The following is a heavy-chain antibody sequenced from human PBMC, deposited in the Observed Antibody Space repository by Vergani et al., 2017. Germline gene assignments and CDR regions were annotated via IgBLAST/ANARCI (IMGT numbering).Heavy chain of an antibody. CDR1: GGSISSGDYY. CDR3: ARVRRDDSSGYYYYYGMDV. J-gene: IGHJ6*02. V-gene: IGHV4-30-4*01. D-gene: IGHD3-22*01. Sequence: QVQLQESGPGLVKPSQTLSLTCTVSGGSISSGDYYWSWIRQPPGKGLEWIGYIYYSGSTYYNPSLKSRVTISVDTSKNQFSRKLSFVTAADTAVYYCARVRRDDSSGYYYYYGMDVWGQGTTVTVSS. CDR2: IYYSGST.